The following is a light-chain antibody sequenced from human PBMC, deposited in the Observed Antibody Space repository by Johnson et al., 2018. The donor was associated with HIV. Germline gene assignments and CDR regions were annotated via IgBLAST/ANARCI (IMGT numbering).Light chain of an antibody. CDR2: ENN. Sequence: QSVLTQPPSVSAAPGQKVTISCSGSSSNIGNNYVSWYQQLPGTAPKLLIYENNKRPSGIPDRFSGPKSGTSATLGITGLQTGDEADYYCGTWDSSLSADVFGTGTKVTVL. CDR3: GTWDSSLSADV. CDR1: SSNIGNNY. J-gene: IGLJ1*01. V-gene: IGLV1-51*02.